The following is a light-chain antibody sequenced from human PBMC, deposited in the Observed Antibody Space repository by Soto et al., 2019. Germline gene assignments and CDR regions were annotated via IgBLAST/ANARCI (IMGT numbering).Light chain of an antibody. CDR2: EGS. CDR3: CSYAGSSTPWV. V-gene: IGLV2-23*01. CDR1: SSDVGSYNL. J-gene: IGLJ3*02. Sequence: QSALTQPASVSGSPGQSITISCTGTSSDVGSYNLVSWYQQHPGKAPKLMIYEGSKRPSGVSNRFSGSKSGNTASLTISGLQAEDEAEYYCCSYAGSSTPWVFGGGTKLTVL.